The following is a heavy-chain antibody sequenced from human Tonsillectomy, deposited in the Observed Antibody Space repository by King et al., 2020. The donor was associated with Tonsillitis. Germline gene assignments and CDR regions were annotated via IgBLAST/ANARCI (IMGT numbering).Heavy chain of an antibody. CDR2: TYYRSKWDN. D-gene: IGHD2-15*01. V-gene: IGHV6-1*01. CDR3: ASVPAAQRYYFDY. J-gene: IGHJ4*02. CDR1: GDSVPSNSAA. Sequence: VQLQQSGPGLVKPSQTLSLTCAISGDSVPSNSAAWNGIRQSPSRGLEWLGRTYYRSKWDNDYAVSVKSRITRNPDTSKNQFSLQLNSVTPEDTAVYYCASVPAAQRYYFDYWGPGTLVTVSS.